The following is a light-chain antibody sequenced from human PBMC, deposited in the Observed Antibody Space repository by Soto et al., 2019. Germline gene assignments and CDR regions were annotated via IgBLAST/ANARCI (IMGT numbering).Light chain of an antibody. CDR2: GAS. CDR1: QSVSSN. CDR3: QQFGDSLT. V-gene: IGKV3-15*01. J-gene: IGKJ4*01. Sequence: EIVMTQSPATLSVSPGERATLSCRASQSVSSNLAWYQQKPGQAPRLLIYGASTRATGIPARFSGSGSGTEFTLTVSRLEPEDFAVYYCQQFGDSLTFGGGTKVDIK.